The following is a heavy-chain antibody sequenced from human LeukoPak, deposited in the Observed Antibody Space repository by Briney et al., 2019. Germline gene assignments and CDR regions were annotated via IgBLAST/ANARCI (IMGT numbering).Heavy chain of an antibody. Sequence: GASVKVSCKASGYTFTSYDINWVRQATGQGLEWMGWMNPNSGNTGYAQKFQGRVTMARNTSISTAYMELSSLRSEDTAVYYCAREFGRGGYYGMDVWGQGTTVTVSS. J-gene: IGHJ6*02. CDR3: AREFGRGGYYGMDV. V-gene: IGHV1-8*01. D-gene: IGHD3/OR15-3a*01. CDR1: GYTFTSYD. CDR2: MNPNSGNT.